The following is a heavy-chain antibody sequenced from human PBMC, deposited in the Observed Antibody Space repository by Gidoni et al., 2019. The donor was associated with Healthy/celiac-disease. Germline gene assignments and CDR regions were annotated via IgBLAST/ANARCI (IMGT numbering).Heavy chain of an antibody. Sequence: QVQLVEAGGGVVGPGRSLRLACAASGVTFSSKGMHWVRQAAGKGLAWVAVIWYDGSNPYSADSGLTRFTISSDNSQYPLYLQLSSLSAEDTAVSYCASGREGGYYYYGMDVWGQGTTVTVSS. V-gene: IGHV3-33*01. CDR1: GVTFSSKG. CDR2: IWYDGSNP. D-gene: IGHD3-16*01. J-gene: IGHJ6*02. CDR3: ASGREGGYYYYGMDV.